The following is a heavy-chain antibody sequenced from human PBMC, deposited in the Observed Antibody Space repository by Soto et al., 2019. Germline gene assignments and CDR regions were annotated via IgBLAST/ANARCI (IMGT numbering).Heavy chain of an antibody. Sequence: EVQLLESGGGLVQPGGSLRLSCAASGFTFSSYAMSWVRQAPGKGLEWVSAISGSGGSTYYADSVKGRFTISRDNSKNTLYLQMNSLRAEDTAVYYCAKDRRCITMIVVVITFDYWGQGTLVTVSS. J-gene: IGHJ4*02. D-gene: IGHD3-22*01. CDR2: ISGSGGST. CDR3: AKDRRCITMIVVVITFDY. CDR1: GFTFSSYA. V-gene: IGHV3-23*01.